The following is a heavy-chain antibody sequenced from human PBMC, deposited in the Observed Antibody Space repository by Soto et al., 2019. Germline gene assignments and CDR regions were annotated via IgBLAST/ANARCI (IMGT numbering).Heavy chain of an antibody. J-gene: IGHJ5*02. V-gene: IGHV3-23*01. CDR3: ANDPYNWNDGDP. D-gene: IGHD1-1*01. Sequence: EVQLLESGGCLVQPGGSLILSCAASGFTFSSYAMSWVRQAPGQGLEWFSAMRGSGGSTDDADAVTGRLTISRDKPTTPRYLQMNSLRAEDTAVYDCANDPYNWNDGDPWGQGTLVKVSS. CDR1: GFTFSSYA. CDR2: MRGSGGST.